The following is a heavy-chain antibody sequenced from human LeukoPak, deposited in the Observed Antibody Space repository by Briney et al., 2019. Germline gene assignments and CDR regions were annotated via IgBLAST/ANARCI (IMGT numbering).Heavy chain of an antibody. CDR2: INAGNGNT. CDR1: GYTFTSYA. J-gene: IGHJ4*02. CDR3: ARVSYYDSSGYGY. V-gene: IGHV1-3*01. D-gene: IGHD3-22*01. Sequence: ASVKVSCKASGYTFTSYAMHWVRQAPGQRLEWMGWINAGNGNTKYPQKFQGRVTITRDTSASTAYMELSSLRSEDTAVYYCARVSYYDSSGYGYWGQGTLVTVSS.